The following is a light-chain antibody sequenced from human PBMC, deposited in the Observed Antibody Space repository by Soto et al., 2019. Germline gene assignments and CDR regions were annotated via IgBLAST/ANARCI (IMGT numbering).Light chain of an antibody. CDR1: QSVGSGY. CDR3: QQYSNWPPIT. Sequence: EIVLTQSPGTLSLSPGDRATLSCRASQSVGSGYLAWYQQKPGQAPRLLIYDTSTRATGIPARFSGSGSGTEFTLTISSLQSEDFAVYYCQQYSNWPPITFGQGTRLEI. V-gene: IGKV3-15*01. J-gene: IGKJ5*01. CDR2: DTS.